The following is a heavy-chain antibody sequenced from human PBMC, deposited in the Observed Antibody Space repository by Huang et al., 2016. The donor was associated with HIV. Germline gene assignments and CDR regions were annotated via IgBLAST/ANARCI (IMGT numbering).Heavy chain of an antibody. V-gene: IGHV3-30*18. D-gene: IGHD1-26*01. Sequence: QVQLVESGGGVVQPGRSLRLSCSAFGFTFNKFDMHWVRQAPGKGLEWGAIISYDGSSKYHADNVKGRFTISRDNSKNTVYLQMNSLRVEDTAVYYCAKDGRGSGTYYDYFEYWGQGTLVTVSS. CDR3: AKDGRGSGTYYDYFEY. CDR2: ISYDGSSK. J-gene: IGHJ4*02. CDR1: GFTFNKFD.